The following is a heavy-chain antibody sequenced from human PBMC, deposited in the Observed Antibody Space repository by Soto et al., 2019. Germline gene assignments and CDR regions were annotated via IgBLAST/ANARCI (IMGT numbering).Heavy chain of an antibody. D-gene: IGHD2-2*01. Sequence: QLQLQESGSGLVKPSQTQSLTCAVSGGSIGSGGYSWSWIRQPPGKGLEWIGYIYHSGSTYYNPSLKSRVTISVDRSKNQFSLKLSSVTAADTAVYYCARSVGPAAPFDYWGQGTLVTVSS. CDR3: ARSVGPAAPFDY. CDR2: IYHSGST. V-gene: IGHV4-30-2*01. J-gene: IGHJ4*02. CDR1: GGSIGSGGYS.